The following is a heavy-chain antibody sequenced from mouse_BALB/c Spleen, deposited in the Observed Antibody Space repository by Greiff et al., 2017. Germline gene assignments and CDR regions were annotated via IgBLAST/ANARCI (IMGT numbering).Heavy chain of an antibody. CDR1: GFTFSSYT. V-gene: IGHV5-6-4*01. Sequence: EVQVVESGGGLVKPGGSLKLSCAASGFTFSSYTMSWVRQTPEKRLEWVATISSGGSYTYYPDSVKGRFTISRGNAKNTLYLQMSSLKSEDTAMYYCTREEITTEFAYWGQGTLVTVSA. CDR2: ISSGGSYT. J-gene: IGHJ3*01. D-gene: IGHD1-1*01. CDR3: TREEITTEFAY.